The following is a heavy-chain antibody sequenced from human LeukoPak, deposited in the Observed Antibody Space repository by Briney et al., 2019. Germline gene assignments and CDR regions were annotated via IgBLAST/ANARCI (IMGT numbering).Heavy chain of an antibody. D-gene: IGHD1-26*01. CDR3: ARGLTVGATFDDY. Sequence: GGSLRLSCAASGFTFSSYSMNWVRQAPGKGLEWVSSISSSSSYIYYADSVKGRFTISRDNAKNSLYLQMNSLRAEDTAVYYCARGLTVGATFDDYWGQGTLVTVSS. CDR1: GFTFSSYS. V-gene: IGHV3-21*01. CDR2: ISSSSSYI. J-gene: IGHJ4*02.